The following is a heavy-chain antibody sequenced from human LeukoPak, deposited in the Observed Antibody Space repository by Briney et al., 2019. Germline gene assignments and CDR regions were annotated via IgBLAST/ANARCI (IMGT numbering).Heavy chain of an antibody. J-gene: IGHJ5*02. CDR2: IIPIFGTA. Sequence: SVKVSCKASGGTFSSYAISWVRQAPGQGLEWMGRIIPIFGTANYAQKFQGRVTITTDESTSTAYMELSSLRSEDTAVYYCGRDYYDSSANWFDPWGQGTLVTVSS. CDR1: GGTFSSYA. D-gene: IGHD3-22*01. V-gene: IGHV1-69*05. CDR3: GRDYYDSSANWFDP.